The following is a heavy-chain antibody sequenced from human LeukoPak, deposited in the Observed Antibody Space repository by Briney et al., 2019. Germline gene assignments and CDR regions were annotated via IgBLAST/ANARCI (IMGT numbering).Heavy chain of an antibody. CDR3: AHRRSLWFGEPRVDY. J-gene: IGHJ4*02. Sequence: SGPTLLKPTRTLTLTCTFSGFSLSTSGVGVGWIRQPPGKALEWLSLIYWNDDKRYSPSLKSRLTITKDTSKNQVVLTMTNMDPVDTATYYCAHRRSLWFGEPRVDYWGQGTLVTVSS. CDR2: IYWNDDK. D-gene: IGHD3-10*01. CDR1: GFSLSTSGVG. V-gene: IGHV2-5*01.